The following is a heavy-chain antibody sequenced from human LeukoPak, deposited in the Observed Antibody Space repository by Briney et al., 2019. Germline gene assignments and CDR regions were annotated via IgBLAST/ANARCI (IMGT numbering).Heavy chain of an antibody. V-gene: IGHV3-53*01. D-gene: IGHD3-10*01. CDR1: GLSVSTSY. CDR2: YSAGTT. J-gene: IGHJ4*02. Sequence: GGSLRLSCAVSGLSVSTSYMTWVRHARGKGLEWVSLYSAGTTYYADSVKGRFTISRDNSKNTLYLQMNSLRADDSAVYFCATRPPGDHPYFDFWGQGSLVTVSS. CDR3: ATRPPGDHPYFDF.